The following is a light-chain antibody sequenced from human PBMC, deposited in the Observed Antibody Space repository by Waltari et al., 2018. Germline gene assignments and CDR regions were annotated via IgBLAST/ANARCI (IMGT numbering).Light chain of an antibody. CDR3: QHYLRLPVT. CDR2: GAS. V-gene: IGKV3-20*01. CDR1: QSVSRA. J-gene: IGKJ1*01. Sequence: EIVLMLSPGTLSLPPGESATVSCRASQSVSRALAWYQQKPGQAPRLLSYGASTRATGIPDRFSGSGSGTDFSLTISRLQPDDFAVYYCQHYLRLPVTFGQGTTVEI.